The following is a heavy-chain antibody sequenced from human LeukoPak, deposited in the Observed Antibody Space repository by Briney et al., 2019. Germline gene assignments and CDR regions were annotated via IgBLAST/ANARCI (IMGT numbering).Heavy chain of an antibody. CDR1: GFSFDGYT. CDR3: AKDSDRGGYSAFDI. Sequence: GGSLRLSCAASGFSFDGYTMHWVRRPPGKGLEWVSLITWDDDSTYYADSVKGRFTISRDNSKTSLYLQMNSLRTEDTALYYCAKDSDRGGYSAFDIWGQGTMVTVSS. CDR2: ITWDDDST. J-gene: IGHJ3*02. D-gene: IGHD3-16*01. V-gene: IGHV3-43*01.